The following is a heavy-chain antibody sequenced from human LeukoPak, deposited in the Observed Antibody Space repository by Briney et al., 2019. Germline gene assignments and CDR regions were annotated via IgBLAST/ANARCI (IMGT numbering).Heavy chain of an antibody. CDR3: ARRYRLRFLKWLSKEEPDAFDI. D-gene: IGHD3-3*01. J-gene: IGHJ3*02. CDR2: IIPILGIA. CDR1: GGTFSSYT. V-gene: IGHV1-69*02. Sequence: SVKVSCKASGGTFSSYTISWVRQAPGQGLEWMGRIIPILGIANYAQKFQGRVTITADKSTSTAYMELRSLRSEDTSVYYCARRYRLRFLKWLSKEEPDAFDIWGQGTIVTVS.